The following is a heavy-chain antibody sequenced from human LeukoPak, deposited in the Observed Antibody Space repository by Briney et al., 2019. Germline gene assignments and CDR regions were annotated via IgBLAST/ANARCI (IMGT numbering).Heavy chain of an antibody. CDR1: GFTFSSYS. V-gene: IGHV3-21*01. CDR2: ISSSSSYI. CDR3: ARDNYGDYYFDY. J-gene: IGHJ4*02. Sequence: GGSLRLSCAASGFTFSSYSMNWVRQAPGKGLEWVSSISSSSSYIYYADSVKGRFTISRDNAKNSLYLQMNSLRAEDTAVYYCARDNYGDYYFDYWGQGTLVTVSS. D-gene: IGHD4-17*01.